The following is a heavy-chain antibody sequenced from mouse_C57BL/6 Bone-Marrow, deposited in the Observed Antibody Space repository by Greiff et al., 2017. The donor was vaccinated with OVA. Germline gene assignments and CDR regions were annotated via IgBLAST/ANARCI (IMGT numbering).Heavy chain of an antibody. V-gene: IGHV5-17*01. CDR3: ARPEGRGYFDV. D-gene: IGHD1-1*01. CDR1: GFTFSDYG. J-gene: IGHJ1*03. Sequence: EVHLVESGGGLVKPGGSLKLSCAASGFTFSDYGMHWVRQAPEKGLEWVAYISSGSSTIYYADTVKGRFTISRDNAKNTLFLQMTSLRSEDTAMDYCARPEGRGYFDVWGTGTTVTVSS. CDR2: ISSGSSTI.